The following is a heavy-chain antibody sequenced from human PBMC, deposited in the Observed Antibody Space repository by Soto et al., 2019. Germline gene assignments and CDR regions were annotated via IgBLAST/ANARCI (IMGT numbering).Heavy chain of an antibody. Sequence: GGSLRLSCAASGFTFSSYAMHWVRQAPGKGLEWVAVISYDGSNKYYADSVKGRFTISRDNSKNTLYLQMNSLRAEDTAVYYCANGGYYYDSSGYYHDYWGQGTLVTVSS. CDR2: ISYDGSNK. CDR1: GFTFSSYA. J-gene: IGHJ4*02. D-gene: IGHD3-22*01. CDR3: ANGGYYYDSSGYYHDY. V-gene: IGHV3-30-3*01.